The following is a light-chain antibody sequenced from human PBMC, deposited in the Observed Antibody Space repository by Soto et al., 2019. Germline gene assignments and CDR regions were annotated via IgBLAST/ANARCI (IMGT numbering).Light chain of an antibody. CDR1: QSISSW. Sequence: DIQMTQSPSSLSASVGDRGTITCRASQSISSWLAWYQQKPGKAPKLLIYKASSLESGVPSRFSGSGSGTEFTLTINSLQPDDFATYYCQQYNSYWTFGQGTKVDIK. CDR2: KAS. J-gene: IGKJ1*01. V-gene: IGKV1-5*03. CDR3: QQYNSYWT.